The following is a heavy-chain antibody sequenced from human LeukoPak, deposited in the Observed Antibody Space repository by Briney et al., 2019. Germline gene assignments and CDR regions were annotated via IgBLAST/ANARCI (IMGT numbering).Heavy chain of an antibody. CDR3: ARGGLGYRYFDY. Sequence: PGGSLRLSCAASGFTFRTYWMSWVRQAPGRGPEWLANIKQDGTEKYYVDSVKGRFSISRDNAKNSLDLQMNSLRAEDTAVYYCARGGLGYRYFDYWGQGTLVTVSS. D-gene: IGHD6-25*01. J-gene: IGHJ4*02. CDR1: GFTFRTYW. CDR2: IKQDGTEK. V-gene: IGHV3-7*05.